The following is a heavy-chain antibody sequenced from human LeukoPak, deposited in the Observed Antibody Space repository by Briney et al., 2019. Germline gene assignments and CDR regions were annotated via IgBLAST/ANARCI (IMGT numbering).Heavy chain of an antibody. Sequence: PSETLSLTCTVSAGSISSSSYYWGWIRQPPGKGLEWIGSIYYSGSTYYDPSLKSRVTISVDTSKNQFSLKLSSVTAADTAVYYCARVKTVYYGSGSQGWFDPWGQGTLVTVSS. V-gene: IGHV4-39*07. D-gene: IGHD3-10*01. CDR1: AGSISSSSYY. J-gene: IGHJ5*02. CDR2: IYYSGST. CDR3: ARVKTVYYGSGSQGWFDP.